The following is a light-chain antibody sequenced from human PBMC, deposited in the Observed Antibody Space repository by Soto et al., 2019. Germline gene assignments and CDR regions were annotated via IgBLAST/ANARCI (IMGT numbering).Light chain of an antibody. J-gene: IGLJ1*01. CDR3: SSYADSNNYV. CDR2: EVS. Sequence: QSVLTQPPSASGSPGQSVTISCTGTSSDVGGYNYVSWYQQHPGKAPKIMIYEVSKRPSGVPDRFSGSKSGNTASLTVSGLQAEDEADYYCSSYADSNNYVFGTGTKVTVL. CDR1: SSDVGGYNY. V-gene: IGLV2-8*01.